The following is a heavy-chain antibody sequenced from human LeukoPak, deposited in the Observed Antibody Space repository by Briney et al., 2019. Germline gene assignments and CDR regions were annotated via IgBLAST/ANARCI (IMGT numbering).Heavy chain of an antibody. CDR1: GGTLNSHI. J-gene: IGHJ5*02. D-gene: IGHD1-26*01. CDR3: TRVNLLGSQYNCFDP. CDR2: ITPIIDTA. V-gene: IGHV1-69*08. Sequence: SVKVSCKTSGGTLNSHIFSWVRQAPGQGLEWMGKITPIIDTAKYSQKFQGRVTITADKSTTTVYMELSSLKSGDTAVYYCTRVNLLGSQYNCFDPWGQGTLVTVSS.